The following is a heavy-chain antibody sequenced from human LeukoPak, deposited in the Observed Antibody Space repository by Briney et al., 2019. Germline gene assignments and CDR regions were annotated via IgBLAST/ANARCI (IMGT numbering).Heavy chain of an antibody. V-gene: IGHV4-4*02. Sequence: SETLSLTCGVSGGSISSTNWWSWVRQPPGQGLEWIGEVSLTGETNYNPSLNGRVTMSLDGSRNQLSLTLTSVTAADTAVYYCARVRDYDSSGYLDYWGQGTLVTVSS. D-gene: IGHD3-22*01. CDR2: VSLTGET. CDR1: GGSISSTNW. J-gene: IGHJ4*02. CDR3: ARVRDYDSSGYLDY.